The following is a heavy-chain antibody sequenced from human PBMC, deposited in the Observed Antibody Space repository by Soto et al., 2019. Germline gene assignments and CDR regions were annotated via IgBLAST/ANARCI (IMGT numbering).Heavy chain of an antibody. Sequence: SETLSLTCAVSGGSISSGGYCWSWIRQPPGKGLEWIGYIYYSGSTYYNPSLKSRVTISVDTSKNQFSLKLSSVTAADTAVYYCARDLNLSYYFAYWVQGTLVTVSS. CDR1: GGSISSGGYC. CDR3: ARDLNLSYYFAY. V-gene: IGHV4-31*11. J-gene: IGHJ4*02. CDR2: IYYSGST.